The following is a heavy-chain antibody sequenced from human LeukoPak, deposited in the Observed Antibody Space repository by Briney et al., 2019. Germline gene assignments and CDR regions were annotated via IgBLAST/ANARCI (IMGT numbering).Heavy chain of an antibody. CDR3: ARDYSGDFDY. V-gene: IGHV3-30-3*01. J-gene: IGHJ4*02. CDR1: GFTFSSYA. CDR2: ISYDGSNK. D-gene: IGHD5-12*01. Sequence: GGSLRLSCAASGFTFSSYAMHWARRAPGKGLVWVAVISYDGSNKYYADSVKGRFTISRDNSKNTLYLQMNSLRAEDTAVYYCARDYSGDFDYWGQGTLVTVSS.